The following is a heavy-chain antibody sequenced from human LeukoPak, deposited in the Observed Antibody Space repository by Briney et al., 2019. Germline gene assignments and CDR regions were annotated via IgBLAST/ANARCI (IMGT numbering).Heavy chain of an antibody. CDR2: IHTRGRT. D-gene: IGHD3-22*01. V-gene: IGHV4-4*07. CDR3: ARGVTYYYDSSGYLY. J-gene: IGHJ4*01. CDR1: GGSLSGHY. Sequence: SETLSLTCTVSGGSLSGHYGSCIRQPAGEGLEWIGRIHTRGRTNYNPSLKRRVTISADPCKNQFSLKLVSPTAADKAVYYCARGVTYYYDSSGYLYWGQGTLVTVSS.